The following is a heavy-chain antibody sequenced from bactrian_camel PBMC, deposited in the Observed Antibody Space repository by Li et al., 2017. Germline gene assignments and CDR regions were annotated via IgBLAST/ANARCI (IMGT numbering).Heavy chain of an antibody. V-gene: IGHV3S40*01. CDR3: AEGRGSRGEHCYSLNY. D-gene: IGHD6*01. CDR2: ITSLPSLFRAA. J-gene: IGHJ4*01. Sequence: DVQLVESGGGLVQPGGSLRLSCATSGFTFTGYTFDEYDMSWVRQAPGKEVEWVAGITSLPSLFRAASYADSVKGRFTISQNKAKNTVYLQMNNLQPEDTATYYCAEGRGSRGEHCYSLNYWGQGTQVTVSS. CDR1: GFTFTGYTFDEYD.